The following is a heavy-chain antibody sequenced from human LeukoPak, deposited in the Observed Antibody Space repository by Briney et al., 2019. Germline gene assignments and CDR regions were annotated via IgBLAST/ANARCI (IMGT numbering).Heavy chain of an antibody. CDR1: GGSFSDYF. J-gene: IGHJ4*02. Sequence: SETLSLTCAVYGGSFSDYFWSWIRQPPGKGLEWNGEISHSGSTTYNSSLRSRVTISGDTSKKQFSLKLSSVTAADTAVYYCVTYYYGSSAPKRNYWGQGILVTVSS. CDR2: ISHSGST. V-gene: IGHV4-34*01. CDR3: VTYYYGSSAPKRNY. D-gene: IGHD3-22*01.